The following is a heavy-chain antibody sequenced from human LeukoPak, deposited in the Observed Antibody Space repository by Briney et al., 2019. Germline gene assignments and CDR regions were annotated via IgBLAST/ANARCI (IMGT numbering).Heavy chain of an antibody. D-gene: IGHD1-14*01. CDR2: IDNFGNII. CDR3: TRDTFGTEDY. J-gene: IGHJ4*02. Sequence: GGSLRLSCAASGFTFSRYWMHWVRQAPGKGLVWVSRIDNFGNIISYADSVKGRFTIPRDNSKNTLYLQMSSLRVEDTALYYCTRDTFGTEDYWGQGTLVTVSS. CDR1: GFTFSRYW. V-gene: IGHV3-74*01.